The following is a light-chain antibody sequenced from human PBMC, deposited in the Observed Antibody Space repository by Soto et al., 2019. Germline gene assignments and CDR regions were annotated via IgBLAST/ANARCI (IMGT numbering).Light chain of an antibody. CDR2: GAS. Sequence: EIVLTQSPGTLSLSPGERTTVSCRASQSVSSSYLAWYQQKPGQAPRLLIYGASSRAIGIPDRFSGSGSGTDFTLTISIPEPEDFAVYYCQQYGSSPTFGQGTKVEIK. CDR1: QSVSSSY. J-gene: IGKJ1*01. V-gene: IGKV3-20*01. CDR3: QQYGSSPT.